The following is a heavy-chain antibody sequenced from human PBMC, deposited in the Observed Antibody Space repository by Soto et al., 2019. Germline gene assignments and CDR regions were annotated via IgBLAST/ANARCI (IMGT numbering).Heavy chain of an antibody. CDR3: ATDLTSVTIFGVVNAFDI. J-gene: IGHJ3*02. CDR1: GYTLTELS. D-gene: IGHD3-3*01. Sequence: QVQLVQSGAEVKKPGASVKVSCKVSGYTLTELSMHWVRQAPGKGLEWMGGFDPEDGETIYAQKFQGRVTMTEDTSTDTAYRELSSLRSEDTAVYYCATDLTSVTIFGVVNAFDIWGQGTMVTVSS. V-gene: IGHV1-24*01. CDR2: FDPEDGET.